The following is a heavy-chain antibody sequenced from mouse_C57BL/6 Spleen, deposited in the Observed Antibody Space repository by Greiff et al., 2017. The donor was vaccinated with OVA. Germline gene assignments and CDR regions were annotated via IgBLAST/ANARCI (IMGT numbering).Heavy chain of an antibody. V-gene: IGHV5-16*01. J-gene: IGHJ4*01. CDR1: GFTFSDYY. CDR2: INYDGSST. Sequence: EVKLVESEGGLVQPGSSMKLSCTASGFTFSDYYMAWVRQVPEKGLEWVANINYDGSSTYYLDSLKSRFIISRDNAKNILYLQMSSLKSEDTATYYCARELYPYYAMDDWGQGTSVTVSS. D-gene: IGHD2-12*01. CDR3: ARELYPYYAMDD.